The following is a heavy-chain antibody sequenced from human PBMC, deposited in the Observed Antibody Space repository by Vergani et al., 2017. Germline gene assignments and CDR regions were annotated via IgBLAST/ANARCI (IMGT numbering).Heavy chain of an antibody. CDR3: AREPARYCSSTSCYGSNYYYMDV. CDR1: GFTFSSYA. CDR2: ISSSSSTI. D-gene: IGHD2-2*01. Sequence: EVQLLESGGGLVQPGGSLRLSCAASGFTFSSYAMSWVRQAPGKGLEWVSYISSSSSTIYYADSVKGRFTISRDNAKNSLYLQMNSLRAEDTAVYYCAREPARYCSSTSCYGSNYYYMDVWGKGTTVTVSS. J-gene: IGHJ6*03. V-gene: IGHV3-48*01.